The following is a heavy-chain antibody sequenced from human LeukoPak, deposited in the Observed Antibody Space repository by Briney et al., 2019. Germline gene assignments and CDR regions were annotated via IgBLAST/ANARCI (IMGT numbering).Heavy chain of an antibody. CDR2: IIPVLGIA. D-gene: IGHD3-22*01. CDR1: GGTFSSTA. J-gene: IGHJ4*02. V-gene: IGHV1-69*04. CDR3: ASSPISDSSGPGFAE. Sequence: GASVKVSCKASGGTFSSTATSWVRQAPGQGREWMGRIIPVLGIANSAQKFQGRVTITAGRSPSTAYRELSSWRSADTAVYYCASSPISDSSGPGFAEGGQGALVTVPS.